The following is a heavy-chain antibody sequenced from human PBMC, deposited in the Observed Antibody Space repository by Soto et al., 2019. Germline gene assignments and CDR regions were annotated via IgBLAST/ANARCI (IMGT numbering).Heavy chain of an antibody. CDR3: ARTRIVGPYYYYYGMDV. V-gene: IGHV1-69*01. CDR1: GGTFSSYA. CDR2: IIPIFGTA. J-gene: IGHJ6*02. D-gene: IGHD1-26*01. Sequence: QVQLVQSGAEVKKPGSSVKVSCKASGGTFSSYAISWVRQAPGQGLEWMGGIIPIFGTANYAQKFQGRVTITADEYTSTAYMELSSLRSEDTAVYYCARTRIVGPYYYYYGMDVWGQGTTVTVSS.